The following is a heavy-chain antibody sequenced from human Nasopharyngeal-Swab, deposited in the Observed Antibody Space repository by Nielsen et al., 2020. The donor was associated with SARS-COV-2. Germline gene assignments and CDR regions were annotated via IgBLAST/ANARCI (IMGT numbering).Heavy chain of an antibody. D-gene: IGHD5-24*01. CDR3: ARRAARDGYNYEIDP. CDR1: GYNFANYW. CDR2: IYPGNSET. V-gene: IGHV5-51*01. Sequence: GESLKISCKTSGYNFANYWIGWVRQRPGKGLDWVGIIYPGNSETRYHPALQGQVIFSDDRSTNIAYFQFNSLRASDTATYYSARRAARDGYNYEIDPWGWGTLVTVSS. J-gene: IGHJ5*02.